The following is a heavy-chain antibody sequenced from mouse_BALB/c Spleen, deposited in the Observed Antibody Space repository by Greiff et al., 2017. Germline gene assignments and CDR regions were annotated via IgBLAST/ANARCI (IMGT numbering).Heavy chain of an antibody. V-gene: IGHV5-17*02. CDR2: ISSGSSTI. CDR3: ARGDLAASYYAMDY. D-gene: IGHD6-1*01. CDR1: GFTFSSFG. J-gene: IGHJ4*01. Sequence: EVQLQESGGGLVQPGGSRKLSCAASGFTFSSFGMHWVRQAPEKGLEWVAYISSGSSTIYYADTVKGRFTISRDNPKNTLFLQMTSLRSEDTAMYYCARGDLAASYYAMDYWGQGTSVTVSS.